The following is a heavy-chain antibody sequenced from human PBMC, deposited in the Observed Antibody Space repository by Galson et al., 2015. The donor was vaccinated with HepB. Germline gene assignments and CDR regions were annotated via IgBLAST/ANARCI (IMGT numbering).Heavy chain of an antibody. Sequence: SVKVSCKASGFTFTSSAVQWVRQARGQRLEWIGWIVVGSGNANYAQKFQERVTITRDMSTSTAYMELSSLRSEDTAVYYCAAFMNYYYYYYMDVWGKGTTVTVSS. CDR1: GFTFTSSA. V-gene: IGHV1-58*01. J-gene: IGHJ6*03. CDR3: AAFMNYYYYYYMDV. CDR2: IVVGSGNA. D-gene: IGHD3-16*01.